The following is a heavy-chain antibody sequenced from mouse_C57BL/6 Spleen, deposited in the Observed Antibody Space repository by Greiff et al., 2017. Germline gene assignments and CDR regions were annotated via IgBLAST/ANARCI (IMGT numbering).Heavy chain of an antibody. CDR3: TTIDYDYDGGFAY. CDR2: IDPENGDT. D-gene: IGHD2-4*01. CDR1: GFNIKDDY. J-gene: IGHJ3*01. V-gene: IGHV14-4*01. Sequence: VQLQQSGAELVRPGASVKLSCTASGFNIKDDYMHWVKQRPEQGLEWIGWIDPENGDTEYASKFQGKATITADTSSNTAYLQLSSLTSEDTAVYYCTTIDYDYDGGFAYWGQGTLVTVSA.